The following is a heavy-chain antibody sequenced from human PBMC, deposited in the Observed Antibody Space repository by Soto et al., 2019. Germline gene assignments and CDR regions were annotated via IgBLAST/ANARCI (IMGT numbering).Heavy chain of an antibody. D-gene: IGHD7-27*01. V-gene: IGHV1-58*01. CDR2: IVPGSGNT. J-gene: IGHJ4*02. CDR3: ARAKFESTGWHQFDI. Sequence: SFKVSFNASGFTFTASSVQWVRQARVQGLEWIGWIVPGSGNTNYAHKFQDRVTITRDKSTSTAYLELRSLRSEDTAMYYCARAKFESTGWHQFDIWGQGTLVTVSS. CDR1: GFTFTASS.